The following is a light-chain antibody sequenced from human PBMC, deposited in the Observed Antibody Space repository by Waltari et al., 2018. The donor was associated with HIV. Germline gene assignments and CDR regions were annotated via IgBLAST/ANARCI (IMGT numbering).Light chain of an antibody. CDR2: EVS. J-gene: IGLJ1*01. V-gene: IGLV2-23*02. CDR3: CSYAGSSTPFV. Sequence: QSALTQPASVSGSPGQSITIPCTGTSSDVGSYNLVPWYHQYPGKVPKLMIYEVSKRPSGVSNRFSGSKSGNTASLTISGLQAEDEADYYCCSYAGSSTPFVFGTATKVTVL. CDR1: SSDVGSYNL.